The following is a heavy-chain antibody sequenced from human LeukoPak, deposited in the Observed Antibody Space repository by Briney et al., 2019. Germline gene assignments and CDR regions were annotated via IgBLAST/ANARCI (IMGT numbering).Heavy chain of an antibody. D-gene: IGHD6-19*01. Sequence: GGSLRLSCAASGFTFDDYAMHWVRQAPGKGLEWVSGISWNSGSIGYADSVKGRFTISRDNAKNSLYLQMNSLRAEDTALYYCAKDLTYSSGFDYWGQGTLVTVSS. CDR1: GFTFDDYA. CDR3: AKDLTYSSGFDY. J-gene: IGHJ4*02. CDR2: ISWNSGSI. V-gene: IGHV3-9*01.